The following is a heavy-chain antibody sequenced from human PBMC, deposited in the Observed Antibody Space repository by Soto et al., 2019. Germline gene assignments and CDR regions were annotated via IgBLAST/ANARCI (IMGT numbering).Heavy chain of an antibody. D-gene: IGHD1-26*01. J-gene: IGHJ6*02. Sequence: GESLKLSGKGSGYSCTSYWISWVRQMPGKGLEWMGRIDPSDSYTNYSPSFQGHVTISADKSISTAYLQWSSLKASDTAMYYCARSGAFIVGANMHYYYYGMDVWGQGTTVTGSS. V-gene: IGHV5-10-1*01. CDR1: GYSCTSYW. CDR2: IDPSDSYT. CDR3: ARSGAFIVGANMHYYYYGMDV.